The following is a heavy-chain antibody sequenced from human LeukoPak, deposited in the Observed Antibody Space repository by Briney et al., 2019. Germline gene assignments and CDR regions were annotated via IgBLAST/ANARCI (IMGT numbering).Heavy chain of an antibody. D-gene: IGHD3-9*01. V-gene: IGHV3-11*06. Sequence: GGSLRLSCAASGFTFSDYYMSWIRQAPGKGLEWVSYISSSSSYTNHADSVKGRFTISRDNAKNSLYLQMNSLRAEDTAVYYCARGPYSYNYDIPVDYFDYWGQGTLVTVSS. CDR2: ISSSSSYT. CDR3: ARGPYSYNYDIPVDYFDY. CDR1: GFTFSDYY. J-gene: IGHJ4*02.